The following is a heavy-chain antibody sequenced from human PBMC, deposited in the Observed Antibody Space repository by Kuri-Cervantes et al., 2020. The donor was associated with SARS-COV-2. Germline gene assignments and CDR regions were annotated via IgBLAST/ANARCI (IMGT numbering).Heavy chain of an antibody. J-gene: IGHJ6*02. CDR1: GGTFSSYA. D-gene: IGHD6-13*01. CDR2: IIPIFGTA. CDR3: ARDPFRGSIWYGYYYYGMDV. Sequence: SVKVSCKASGGTFSSYAISWVRQAPGQGLEWMGGIIPIFGTANYTQKFQGRVTITADESTSTAYMELSSLRSEDTAVYYCARDPFRGSIWYGYYYYGMDVWGQGTTVTVSS. V-gene: IGHV1-69*13.